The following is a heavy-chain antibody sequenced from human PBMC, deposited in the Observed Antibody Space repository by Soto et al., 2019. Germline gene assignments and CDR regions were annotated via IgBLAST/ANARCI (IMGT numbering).Heavy chain of an antibody. CDR2: ISGSGGST. CDR1: GFTFSSYA. Sequence: PGGSLRLSCAASGFTFSSYAMSWVRQAPGKGLEWVSAISGSGGSTYYADSVKGRFTISRDNSKNTLYLQMNSLRAEDTAVYYCAKDAPDCSSTSCPPVYYYYGMDVWGQGTTVTV. J-gene: IGHJ6*02. CDR3: AKDAPDCSSTSCPPVYYYYGMDV. D-gene: IGHD2-2*01. V-gene: IGHV3-23*01.